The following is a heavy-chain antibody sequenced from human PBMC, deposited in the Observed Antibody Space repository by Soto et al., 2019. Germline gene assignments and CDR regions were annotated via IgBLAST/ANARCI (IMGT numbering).Heavy chain of an antibody. D-gene: IGHD6-19*01. J-gene: IGHJ6*02. CDR1: GFTFSSYA. CDR2: ISYDGSNK. CDR3: ARNGYSSGWFPNYYYGMDV. V-gene: IGHV3-30-3*01. Sequence: PGGSLRLSCAASGFTFSSYAMHWVRQAPGKGLEWVAVISYDGSNKYYADSVKGRFTISRDNSKNTLYLQMNSLRAEDTAVYYCARNGYSSGWFPNYYYGMDVWGQGTTVTVSS.